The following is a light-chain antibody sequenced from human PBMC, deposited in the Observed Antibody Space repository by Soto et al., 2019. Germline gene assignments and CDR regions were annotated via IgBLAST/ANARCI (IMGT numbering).Light chain of an antibody. J-gene: IGKJ4*01. V-gene: IGKV1-27*01. CDR1: QDISNY. CDR2: AAS. CDR3: QKYNSAPKT. Sequence: DIQMTQSPSSLSASVGDRVTITCRASQDISNYLNWYQKKPGKVPNLLIYAASTLQSGVPSRFSGSGSETDFTFTISSLPAEDVATYYCQKYNSAPKTFGGVTKVEIK.